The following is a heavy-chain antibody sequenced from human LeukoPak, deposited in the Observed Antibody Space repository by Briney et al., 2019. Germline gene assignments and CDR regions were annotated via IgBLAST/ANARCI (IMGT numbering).Heavy chain of an antibody. CDR3: ARVDPNYYDSSGYWWGAFDI. CDR2: ISAYNGNT. Sequence: ASVKVSCKASGYTFTSYGISWVRQAPGQGLEWMGWISAYNGNTNYAQKLQGRVTMTTDTSTSTAYMELRSLRSDDTAVYYCARVDPNYYDSSGYWWGAFDIWGQGTMVTVS. CDR1: GYTFTSYG. V-gene: IGHV1-18*01. J-gene: IGHJ3*02. D-gene: IGHD3-22*01.